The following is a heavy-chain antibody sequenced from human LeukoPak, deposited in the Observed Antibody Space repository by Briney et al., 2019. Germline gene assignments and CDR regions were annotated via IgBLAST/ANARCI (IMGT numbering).Heavy chain of an antibody. Sequence: GGSLRLSCAASGFTFSSYGMHWVRQAPGKGLEWVAVIWYDGSKKYYADSVKGRFTISRDNSKNTLYLQMNSLRAEDTAVYYCARAGFYCSSTSCYAYYYYYGMDVWGQGTTVTVSS. D-gene: IGHD2-2*01. CDR1: GFTFSSYG. V-gene: IGHV3-33*08. CDR3: ARAGFYCSSTSCYAYYYYYGMDV. CDR2: IWYDGSKK. J-gene: IGHJ6*02.